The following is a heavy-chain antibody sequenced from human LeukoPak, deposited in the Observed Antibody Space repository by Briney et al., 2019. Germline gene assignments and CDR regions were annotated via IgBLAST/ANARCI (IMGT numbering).Heavy chain of an antibody. V-gene: IGHV1-2*02. CDR2: INPNSGGT. CDR1: GYTFTGYY. CDR3: ARAYCSGGSCHVANFDY. J-gene: IGHJ4*02. D-gene: IGHD2-15*01. Sequence: ASVKVSCKASGYTFTGYYMHWVRQAPGQGLEWMGWINPNSGGTNYAQKFQGRVTMTRDTSISIAYMELSRLRSDDTAVYYCARAYCSGGSCHVANFDYWGQGTLVTVSS.